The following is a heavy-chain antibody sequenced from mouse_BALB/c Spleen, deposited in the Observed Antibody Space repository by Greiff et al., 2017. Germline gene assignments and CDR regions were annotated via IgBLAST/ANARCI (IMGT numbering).Heavy chain of an antibody. CDR1: GFNIKDTY. CDR2: IDPANGNT. J-gene: IGHJ3*01. D-gene: IGHD1-1*01. V-gene: IGHV14-3*02. CDR3: ASYYYGRPFAY. Sequence: VQLQQSGAELVKPGASVKLSCTASGFNIKDTYMHWVKQRPEQGLEWIGRIDPANGNTKYDPKFQGKATITADTSSNTAYLQLSSLTSEDTAVYYCASYYYGRPFAYWGQGTLVTVSA.